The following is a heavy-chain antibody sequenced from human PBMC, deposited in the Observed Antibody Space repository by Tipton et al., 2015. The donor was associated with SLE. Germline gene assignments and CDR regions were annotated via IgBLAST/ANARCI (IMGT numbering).Heavy chain of an antibody. Sequence: TLSLTCAVYRGSFSQYYWSWIRQPPGKGLEWIGQINDGGSTNYNPSLKSRVTISLDTSRNQFSLKLSSVTAADTAVYYCARDPRGDDGFDVWGQGTMVTVSS. CDR3: ARDPRGDDGFDV. J-gene: IGHJ3*01. CDR2: INDGGST. CDR1: RGSFSQYY. D-gene: IGHD3-16*01. V-gene: IGHV4-34*01.